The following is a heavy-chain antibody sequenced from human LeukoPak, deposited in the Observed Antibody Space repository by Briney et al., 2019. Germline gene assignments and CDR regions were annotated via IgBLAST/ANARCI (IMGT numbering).Heavy chain of an antibody. CDR1: GFTFSSYA. Sequence: PGGSLRLSCAASGFTFSSYAMTWVRQAPGKGLEWVSVISGSSGGTYYADSVKGRFTISRDNSKDTLSLQMNSLRAEDTAVYYCARGIYGDYDHWGQGTLVTVST. D-gene: IGHD4-17*01. CDR3: ARGIYGDYDH. CDR2: ISGSSGGT. J-gene: IGHJ1*01. V-gene: IGHV3-23*01.